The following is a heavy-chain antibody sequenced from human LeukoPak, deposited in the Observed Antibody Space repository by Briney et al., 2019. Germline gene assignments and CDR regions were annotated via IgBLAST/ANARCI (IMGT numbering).Heavy chain of an antibody. CDR1: GFTFSSYW. CDR2: IKQDGSEK. V-gene: IGHV3-7*03. Sequence: PGGSLRLSCAASGFTFSSYWMSWVRQAPGKGLEWVANIKQDGSEKYYVDSVKGRFTISRDNAKNSLYLQMNSLRAEDTAVYFCARRYCSGGSCYSYFDYWGQGTLVTVSS. J-gene: IGHJ4*02. D-gene: IGHD2-15*01. CDR3: ARRYCSGGSCYSYFDY.